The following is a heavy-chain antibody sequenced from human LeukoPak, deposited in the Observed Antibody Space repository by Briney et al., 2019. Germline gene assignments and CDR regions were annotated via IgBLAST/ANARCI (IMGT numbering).Heavy chain of an antibody. D-gene: IGHD1-26*01. V-gene: IGHV3-33*06. CDR1: GFTFSSYG. Sequence: PGRSLRLSCAASGFTFSSYGMHWIRQAPGKGLEWVAVIWYDGGNKYYADSVKGRFTISRDNSKNTLYLHMNSLRAEDTAVYYCAKDLSLGAIDYWGQGTLVTVSS. CDR2: IWYDGGNK. J-gene: IGHJ4*02. CDR3: AKDLSLGAIDY.